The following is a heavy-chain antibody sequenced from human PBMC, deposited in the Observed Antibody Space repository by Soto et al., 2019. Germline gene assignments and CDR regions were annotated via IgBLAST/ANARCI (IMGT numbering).Heavy chain of an antibody. V-gene: IGHV3-30*18. D-gene: IGHD3-10*01. CDR3: AKDEVRTPSLYAMDV. CDR1: GFTFSTYG. Sequence: SLRLSCAASGFTFSTYGMHWVRQAPGKGLEWVALISYDGSKRNSADSVKGRFTISRDNSKNTLYLQMNSLRVEDTAVYYCAKDEVRTPSLYAMDVWGQGTTVTVSS. J-gene: IGHJ6*02. CDR2: ISYDGSKR.